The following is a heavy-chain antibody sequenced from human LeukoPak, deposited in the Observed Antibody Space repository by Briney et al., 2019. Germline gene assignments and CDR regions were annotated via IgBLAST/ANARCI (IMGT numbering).Heavy chain of an antibody. V-gene: IGHV4-34*01. D-gene: IGHD6-13*01. CDR2: INHSGST. J-gene: IGHJ5*02. CDR3: ARLGPYSSSWSPAREGTTTPVNWFDP. Sequence: SETLSLTCAVYGGSFSDYYWSWIRQPPGKGLEWIGEINHSGSTNYNPSLKSRLTISVDTSKNQFSLKLSSVTAADTAVYYCARLGPYSSSWSPAREGTTTPVNWFDPWGQGTLVTVSS. CDR1: GGSFSDYY.